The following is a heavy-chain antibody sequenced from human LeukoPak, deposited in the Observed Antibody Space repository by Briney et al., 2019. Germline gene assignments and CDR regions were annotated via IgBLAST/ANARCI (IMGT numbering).Heavy chain of an antibody. CDR1: GFTFSSYA. J-gene: IGHJ4*02. V-gene: IGHV3-30-3*01. D-gene: IGHD3-22*01. Sequence: GGSLRLSCAASGFTFSSYAMHWVRQAPGKGLEWVAVISYDGSNKYYADSVKGRFILSRDNAKNSLYLQLNFLRADDTAVYYCAKAPDITMIVVVTYFDYWGQGTLVTVSS. CDR3: AKAPDITMIVVVTYFDY. CDR2: ISYDGSNK.